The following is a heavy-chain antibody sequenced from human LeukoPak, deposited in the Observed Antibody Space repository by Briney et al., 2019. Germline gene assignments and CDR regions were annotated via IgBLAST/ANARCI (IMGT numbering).Heavy chain of an antibody. V-gene: IGHV2-5*02. CDR3: AHRRGRGSWSYFDF. CDR2: IYWDDDK. J-gene: IGHJ4*02. Sequence: SGPTLVNPTQTLTLTCTFSGFSLSTSEVGVGWIRQPPGKALEWLALIYWDDDKRYSPSLKSRLAITKDTSKNQVVLTVTNTDPVDTGTYYCAHRRGRGSWSYFDFWGQGTPVTVSS. CDR1: GFSLSTSEVG. D-gene: IGHD3-10*01.